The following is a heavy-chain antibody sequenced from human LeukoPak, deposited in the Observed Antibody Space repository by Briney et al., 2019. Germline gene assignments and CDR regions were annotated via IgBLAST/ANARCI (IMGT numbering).Heavy chain of an antibody. V-gene: IGHV1-2*02. CDR1: GYTFTIYY. Sequence: ASVKVSCKASGYTFTIYYIHWVRQAPGQGLEWMGWINPNSGGTNYAQKFQGRVTMTRDTSISTGYLELSRLRSDDTAVYFCASTPAMGVFDFDYWGQGTLVTVSS. D-gene: IGHD5-18*01. CDR2: INPNSGGT. CDR3: ASTPAMGVFDFDY. J-gene: IGHJ4*02.